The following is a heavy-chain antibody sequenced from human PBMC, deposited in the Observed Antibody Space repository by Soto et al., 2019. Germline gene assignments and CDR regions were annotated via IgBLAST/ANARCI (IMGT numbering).Heavy chain of an antibody. CDR2: IIPILGIA. CDR3: ASRIAPDAFDI. J-gene: IGHJ3*02. V-gene: IGHV1-69*02. D-gene: IGHD6-13*01. CDR1: GGTFSSYT. Sequence: QVQLVQSGAEVKKPGSSVKVSCKASGGTFSSYTISWVRQAPGQGLEWMGRIIPILGIANYAQKFQGRVTITADKTTSTAYMGLSSLRSEDSAVYYCASRIAPDAFDIWGQGTMVTVSS.